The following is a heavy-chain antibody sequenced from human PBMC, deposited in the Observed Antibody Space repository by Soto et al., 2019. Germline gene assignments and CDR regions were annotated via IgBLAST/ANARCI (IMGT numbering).Heavy chain of an antibody. CDR2: IKQDGSEK. J-gene: IGHJ6*03. V-gene: IGHV3-7*01. CDR3: ATHQYSSSSGMDV. CDR1: GFTFSSYW. Sequence: GGSLRLSCAASGFTFSSYWMSWVRQAPEKAQERVTNIKQDGSEKYYVDAVKGRFTISIDNAKNSLYLQMNSLRAEDLAVYYCATHQYSSSSGMDVWGKGTTVTVSS. D-gene: IGHD6-6*01.